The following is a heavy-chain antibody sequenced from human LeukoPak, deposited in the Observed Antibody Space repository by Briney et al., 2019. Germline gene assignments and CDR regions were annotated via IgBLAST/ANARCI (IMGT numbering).Heavy chain of an antibody. CDR3: VRAAPSIIVEPAVPQYSYYYMDV. Sequence: SETLSLTCSLSGDSLSLYYWNWIRPPPGNGLAWIGYMSYSGGTTHNPSLKSRVTLSIDKSKTPLSLKLMSVTAADTAVYYCVRAAPSIIVEPAVPQYSYYYMDVWGKGTTVTVSS. V-gene: IGHV4-59*01. J-gene: IGHJ6*03. CDR2: MSYSGGT. D-gene: IGHD2-2*01. CDR1: GDSLSLYY.